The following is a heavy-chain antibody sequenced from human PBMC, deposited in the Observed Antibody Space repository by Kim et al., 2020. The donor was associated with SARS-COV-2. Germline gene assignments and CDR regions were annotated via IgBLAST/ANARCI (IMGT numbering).Heavy chain of an antibody. CDR1: GGSISSSNW. D-gene: IGHD2-2*01. Sequence: SETLSLTCAVSGGSISSSNWWSWVRQPPGKGLEWIGEIYHSGSTNYNPSLKSRVTISVDKSKNQFSLKLSSVTAADTAVYYCARLGKYCSSTSCPVNFDYWGQGTLVTVSS. CDR2: IYHSGST. J-gene: IGHJ4*02. CDR3: ARLGKYCSSTSCPVNFDY. V-gene: IGHV4-4*02.